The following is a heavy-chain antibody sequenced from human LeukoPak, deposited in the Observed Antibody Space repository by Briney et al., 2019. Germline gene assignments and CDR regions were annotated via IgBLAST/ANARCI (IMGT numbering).Heavy chain of an antibody. J-gene: IGHJ4*02. V-gene: IGHV3-23*01. D-gene: IGHD3-16*01. CDR1: GFTVSSNY. CDR3: GKAFSGGGFDY. Sequence: GGSLRLSCAASGFTVSSNYMSWVRQAPGKGLEWVSAISGSGGSTYYADSVKGRFTISRDNSKNTLYLQMNSLRAEDAAIYYCGKAFSGGGFDYWGQGALVTVSS. CDR2: ISGSGGST.